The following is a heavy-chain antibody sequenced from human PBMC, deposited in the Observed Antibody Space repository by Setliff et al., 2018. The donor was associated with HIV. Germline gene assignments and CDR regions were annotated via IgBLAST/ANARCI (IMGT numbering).Heavy chain of an antibody. V-gene: IGHV4-38-2*02. CDR2: IYHSGNT. J-gene: IGHJ6*02. D-gene: IGHD1-1*01. CDR1: GYSISNDYY. CDR3: ARDGSRTTGATGYYYGLDV. Sequence: SETLSLTCTVSGYSISNDYYWGWIRQPPGKGLEWIASIYHSGNTYYNPSLKSRVTISVDTSKNQFSLRLSSVTAADTAVYYCARDGSRTTGATGYYYGLDVWGQGTTVTAP.